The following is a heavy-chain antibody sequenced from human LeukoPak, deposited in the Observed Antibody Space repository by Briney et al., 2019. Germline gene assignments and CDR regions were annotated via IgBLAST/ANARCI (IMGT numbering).Heavy chain of an antibody. V-gene: IGHV1-2*06. CDR1: GYTFTGYY. Sequence: GASVKVSCEASGYTFTGYYMHWVRQAPGQELEWMGRINPSSGGTNYAQKFQGRVTMTRDTSISTAYMELSRLRSDDTAVYYCARDGMGSSGSYDYWDQGTLVTVSS. D-gene: IGHD1-26*01. CDR2: INPSSGGT. J-gene: IGHJ4*02. CDR3: ARDGMGSSGSYDY.